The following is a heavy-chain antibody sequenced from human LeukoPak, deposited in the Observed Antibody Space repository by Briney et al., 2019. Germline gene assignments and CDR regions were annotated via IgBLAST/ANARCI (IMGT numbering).Heavy chain of an antibody. V-gene: IGHV1-24*01. CDR2: FDPEDGET. CDR1: GYTLTELS. D-gene: IGHD1-26*01. J-gene: IGHJ4*02. CDR3: ARGSSGSYYNYFDY. Sequence: ASVKVSCKVSGYTLTELSMHWVRQAPGKGLEWMGGFDPEDGETIYAQKFQGRVTMTRDTSTTTVYMDLSNLRSEDTAVYYCARGSSGSYYNYFDYWGQGTLVTVSS.